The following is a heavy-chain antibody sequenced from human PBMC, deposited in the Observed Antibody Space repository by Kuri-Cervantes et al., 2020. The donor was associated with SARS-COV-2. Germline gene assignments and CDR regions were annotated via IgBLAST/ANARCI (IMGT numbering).Heavy chain of an antibody. CDR2: IYHSRST. CDR3: ATHSSSWPQSPIGY. J-gene: IGHJ4*02. Sequence: LSLTCAVSGYSISSGYYWGWIRQPPGKGLEWIGSIYHSRSTYYNPSLKSRVTISVDTSKNQFSLKLSSVTAADTAVYYCATHSSSWPQSPIGYWGQGTLVTVSS. CDR1: GYSISSGYY. V-gene: IGHV4-38-2*01. D-gene: IGHD6-13*01.